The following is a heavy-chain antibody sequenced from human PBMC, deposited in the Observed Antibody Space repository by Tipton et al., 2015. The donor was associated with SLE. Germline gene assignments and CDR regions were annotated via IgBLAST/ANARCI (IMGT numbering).Heavy chain of an antibody. CDR2: IYSGGST. Sequence: SLRLSCAASGFTVSSNYMSWVRQAPGKGLEWVSVIYSGGSTYCADSVKGRFTISRDNSKNTLYLQMNSLRAEDTAVYYCARDPAAAGLDYWGQGTLVPVSS. D-gene: IGHD6-13*01. V-gene: IGHV3-53*05. CDR3: ARDPAAAGLDY. CDR1: GFTVSSNY. J-gene: IGHJ4*02.